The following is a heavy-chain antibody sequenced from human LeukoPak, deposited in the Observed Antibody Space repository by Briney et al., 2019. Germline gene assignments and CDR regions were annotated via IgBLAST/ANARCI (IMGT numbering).Heavy chain of an antibody. CDR1: GFTFSSFW. D-gene: IGHD3-22*01. J-gene: IGHJ3*02. Sequence: GGSLRLSCAASGFTFSSFWMHWVRQAPGKGLEWVSVITWDGGSTHYADSVRGRFTISRDNNKNSLYLQMNSLRAEDTALYYCAKDMKLHYYDKPDAFDIWGQGTMVTVSS. CDR3: AKDMKLHYYDKPDAFDI. CDR2: ITWDGGST. V-gene: IGHV3-43D*03.